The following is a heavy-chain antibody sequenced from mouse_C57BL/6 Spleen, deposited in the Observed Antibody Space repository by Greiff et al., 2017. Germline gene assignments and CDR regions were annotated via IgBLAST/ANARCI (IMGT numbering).Heavy chain of an antibody. J-gene: IGHJ3*01. CDR3: ARVYDGYYGPY. CDR2: ISSGSSTI. D-gene: IGHD2-3*01. CDR1: GFTFSDYG. Sequence: EVMLVESGGGLVKPGGSLKLSCAASGFTFSDYGMHWVRQAPEKGLEWVAYISSGSSTIYYADTVKGRFTISRDNAKNTLFLQMTSLRSEDAAMYYCARVYDGYYGPYWGQGTLVTVSA. V-gene: IGHV5-17*01.